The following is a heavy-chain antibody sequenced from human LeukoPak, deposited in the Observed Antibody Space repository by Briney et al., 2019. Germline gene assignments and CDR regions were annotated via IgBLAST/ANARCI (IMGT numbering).Heavy chain of an antibody. J-gene: IGHJ4*02. CDR2: IYTSGTT. CDR1: GGSISSYY. Sequence: PSETLSLTCTVSGGSISSYYWSWIRQPTGKGLEWIGRIYTSGTTNYNPSLKSRVTMSVDTSKNQFSLRLSSVTAADTAVYYCARGKVVAGTPGQNSWDYWGQGTLVTVSS. D-gene: IGHD6-19*01. CDR3: ARGKVVAGTPGQNSWDY. V-gene: IGHV4-4*07.